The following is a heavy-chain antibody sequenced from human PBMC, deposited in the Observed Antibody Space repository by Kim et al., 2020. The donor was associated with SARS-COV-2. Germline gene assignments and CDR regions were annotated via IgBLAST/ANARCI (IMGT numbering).Heavy chain of an antibody. V-gene: IGHV4-31*03. CDR1: GGSFSSGGYY. D-gene: IGHD3-16*01. CDR3: ARAYIYNYYYYGMDV. Sequence: SETLSLTCSVSGGSFSSGGYYWSWIRQHPGKGLEWIGYMYYTGSIYYNPSLKGRVTISIDTSKNQFSLNLTSVTAADTAVYYCARAYIYNYYYYGMDVWG. J-gene: IGHJ6*01. CDR2: MYYTGSI.